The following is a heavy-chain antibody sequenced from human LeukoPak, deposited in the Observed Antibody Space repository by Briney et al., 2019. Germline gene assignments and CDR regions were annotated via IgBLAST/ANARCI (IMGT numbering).Heavy chain of an antibody. Sequence: GGSLRLSCAASGFTFSSYWMSWVRQAPGKGLEWVANIKQDGSEKYYVDSVKGRFTIPRDNAKNSLYLQMNSLRAEDTAVYYCARRDIVATGSFDYWGQGTLVTVSS. CDR2: IKQDGSEK. J-gene: IGHJ4*02. CDR1: GFTFSSYW. CDR3: ARRDIVATGSFDY. D-gene: IGHD5-12*01. V-gene: IGHV3-7*03.